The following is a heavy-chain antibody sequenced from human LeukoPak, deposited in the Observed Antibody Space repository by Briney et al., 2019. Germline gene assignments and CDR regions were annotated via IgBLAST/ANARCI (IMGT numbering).Heavy chain of an antibody. CDR3: AKTRGTRGPLDY. J-gene: IGHJ4*02. CDR1: GYTFTGYY. D-gene: IGHD1-26*01. Sequence: GASVKVSCKAPGYTFTGYYMHWVRQAPGQGLEWMGWINPNSGGTNYAQKFQGRVTMTRDTSISTAYMELSRLRSDDTAVYYCAKTRGTRGPLDYWGRGTLVTVSS. V-gene: IGHV1-2*02. CDR2: INPNSGGT.